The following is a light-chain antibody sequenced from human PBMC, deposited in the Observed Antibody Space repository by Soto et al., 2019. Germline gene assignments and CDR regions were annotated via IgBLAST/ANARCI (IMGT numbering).Light chain of an antibody. CDR1: QDIRNA. Sequence: AIQMTQSPSSLSAFVGDRVTITCRASQDIRNALGWYQQKPGKAPKLLIYSASSLQSGVPSRFSGSGSGTHFTLTISSLQPEDFAAYYCLQDHNYPRTFGQGTKVEIK. CDR3: LQDHNYPRT. CDR2: SAS. J-gene: IGKJ1*01. V-gene: IGKV1-6*01.